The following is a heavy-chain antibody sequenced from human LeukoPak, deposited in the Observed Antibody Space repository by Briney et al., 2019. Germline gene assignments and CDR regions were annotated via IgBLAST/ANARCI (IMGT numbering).Heavy chain of an antibody. D-gene: IGHD6-13*01. CDR2: ISSSSSYI. J-gene: IGHJ5*02. Sequence: GGSLRLSCAASGFTFISYSMNWVRQAPGKGLEWVSSISSSSSYIYYADSVKDRFTISRDNAKKSLYLQMNSLRAEDTAVYYCARETIAAAGKGFDPWGQGTLVTVSS. CDR1: GFTFISYS. CDR3: ARETIAAAGKGFDP. V-gene: IGHV3-21*01.